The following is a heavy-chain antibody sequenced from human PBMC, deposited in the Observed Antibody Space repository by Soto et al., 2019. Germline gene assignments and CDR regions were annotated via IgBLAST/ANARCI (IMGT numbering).Heavy chain of an antibody. J-gene: IGHJ6*03. CDR3: AREHCSGVNCYSASGYYYMDV. D-gene: IGHD2-15*01. CDR1: GSSISSYY. CDR2: IYYSGST. Sequence: QVQLQEQGPGLVKPSETLSLTCTVSGSSISSYYWSWIRQPPGKGQEWIGYIYYSGSTNYNPSLKSRVTISVDTSKNQFSLKVSSVTAADTAVYYCAREHCSGVNCYSASGYYYMDVWGKGTTVTVSS. V-gene: IGHV4-59*01.